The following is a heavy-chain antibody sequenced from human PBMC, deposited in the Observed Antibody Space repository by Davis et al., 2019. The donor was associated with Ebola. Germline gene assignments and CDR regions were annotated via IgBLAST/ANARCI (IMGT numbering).Heavy chain of an antibody. CDR1: GYSFTNYW. CDR3: ARQPNLYTVFVDY. V-gene: IGHV5-51*01. Sequence: KVSCKASGYSFTNYWIGWVRQMPGKGLEWMGIIYPGDSQTRYSPSFQGQVTISADKSISTAYLQWSSLKASDTAMYYCARQPNLYTVFVDYWGQGTLVTVSS. J-gene: IGHJ4*02. CDR2: IYPGDSQT. D-gene: IGHD3-3*01.